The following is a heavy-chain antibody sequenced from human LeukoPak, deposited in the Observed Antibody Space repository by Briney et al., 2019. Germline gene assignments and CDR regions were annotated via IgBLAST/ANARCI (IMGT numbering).Heavy chain of an antibody. Sequence: AGGSLRLSCVASGFTFSSYWMHWVRQAPGKGLVWVSRIKSDGSTNYADSVKGRFTISRDNAKNTASLQMNSLRAEDTGVYFCARAPSEIGGYYPEYFRHWGQGTLVTVSS. CDR1: GFTFSSYW. CDR3: ARAPSEIGGYYPEYFRH. CDR2: IKSDGST. V-gene: IGHV3-74*01. D-gene: IGHD3-22*01. J-gene: IGHJ1*01.